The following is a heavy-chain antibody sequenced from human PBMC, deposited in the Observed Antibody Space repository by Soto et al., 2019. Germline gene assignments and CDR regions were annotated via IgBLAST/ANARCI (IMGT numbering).Heavy chain of an antibody. V-gene: IGHV3-23*01. CDR2: VSASGDDT. CDR1: GFTFNRQD. J-gene: IGHJ4*01. CDR3: AKDAPRPNGWYYFDY. D-gene: IGHD6-19*01. Sequence: GGSLRLSCAASGFTFNRQDMGWVRQAPGMGLEWVSGVSASGDDTQYADSVKGRFTISRDNSQNMLYLQMSSLGVEDTAVYYCAKDAPRPNGWYYFDYWGHGALVTVSS.